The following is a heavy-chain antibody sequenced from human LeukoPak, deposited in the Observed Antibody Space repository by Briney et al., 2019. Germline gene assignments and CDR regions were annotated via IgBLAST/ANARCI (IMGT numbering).Heavy chain of an antibody. CDR3: ARDVRTIRGVFNP. D-gene: IGHD3-3*01. V-gene: IGHV4-31*03. J-gene: IGHJ5*02. CDR1: GGSISSGGYY. CDR2: IYYSGST. Sequence: NPSETLSLTCTVSGGSISSGGYYWSWIRQHPGKGLEWIGYIYYSGSTYYNPSLKSRVTISVDTSKNQFSLKLSSVTAADTAVYYCARDVRTIRGVFNPWGQGTLVTVSS.